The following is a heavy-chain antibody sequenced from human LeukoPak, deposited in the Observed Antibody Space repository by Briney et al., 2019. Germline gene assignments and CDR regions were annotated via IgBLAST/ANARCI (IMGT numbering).Heavy chain of an antibody. J-gene: IGHJ4*02. D-gene: IGHD6-13*01. V-gene: IGHV3-33*01. CDR3: ARGQQLVNFDY. CDR2: IWYDGSNK. Sequence: PGGSLRLSCAASGFTFSSYVMHWVRQAPGKGLEWVAVIWYDGSNKYYADSVKGRFTISRVNSKNTLYLQMNSLRAEDTAVYYCARGQQLVNFDYWGQGTLVTVSS. CDR1: GFTFSSYV.